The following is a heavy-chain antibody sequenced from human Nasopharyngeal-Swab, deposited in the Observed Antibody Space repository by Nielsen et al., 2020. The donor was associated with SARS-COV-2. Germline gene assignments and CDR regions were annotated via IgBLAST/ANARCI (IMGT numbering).Heavy chain of an antibody. J-gene: IGHJ6*02. Sequence: GESLKISWKGSGYSFTNYWIGWVRQMPGKGLEWRGIIYPGGSETRYSPSFEGQVTISVDKSISTAYLQWSSLKASDTAMYYCARVQGYCTGGSCYSVFYYFAMDVWGQGTTVTVSS. V-gene: IGHV5-51*01. CDR1: GYSFTNYW. D-gene: IGHD2-15*01. CDR2: IYPGGSET. CDR3: ARVQGYCTGGSCYSVFYYFAMDV.